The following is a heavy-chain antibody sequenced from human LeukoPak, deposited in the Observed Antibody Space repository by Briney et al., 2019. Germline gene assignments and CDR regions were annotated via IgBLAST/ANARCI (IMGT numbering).Heavy chain of an antibody. V-gene: IGHV1-8*02. CDR3: ARGLGYSYGYGVDY. J-gene: IGHJ4*02. CDR2: MNPNSGNT. Sequence: ASVKVSCKASGYTFTGYYMHWVRQATGQGLEWMGWMNPNSGNTGYAQKFQGRVTMTRNTSISTAYMELSSLRSEDTAVYNCARGLGYSYGYGVDYWGQGTLVTVSS. CDR1: GYTFTGYY. D-gene: IGHD5-18*01.